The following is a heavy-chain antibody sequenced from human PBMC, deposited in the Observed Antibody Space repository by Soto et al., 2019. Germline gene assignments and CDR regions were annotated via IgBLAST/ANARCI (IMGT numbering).Heavy chain of an antibody. CDR1: GYTFTSYG. Sequence: QVQLVQSGAEVKKPGASVKVSCKASGYTFTSYGSSWVLQAPVQGHEWMGWSRAYNGNTNYAQKLQGRVTMTTDPSTSTAYMELRSLRSDDTAVYYCARTIFNQRREQWLTLGYWGQGTLVTVSS. CDR3: ARTIFNQRREQWLTLGY. CDR2: SRAYNGNT. J-gene: IGHJ4*02. D-gene: IGHD6-19*01. V-gene: IGHV1-18*04.